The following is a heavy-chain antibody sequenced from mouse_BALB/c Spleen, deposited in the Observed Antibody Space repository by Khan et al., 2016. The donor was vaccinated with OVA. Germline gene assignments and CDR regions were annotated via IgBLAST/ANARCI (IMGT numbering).Heavy chain of an antibody. CDR2: IGPGSSNS. CDR3: ARENYYGRGCYAMDY. D-gene: IGHD1-1*02. Sequence: DLVKPGTSVKLSCKASGYTFTSYWINWIKQRPGQGLEWIGRIGPGSSNSYYNEMFKGKASLTLDTSSSTAYIQLSSLSSEDSAVYFCARENYYGRGCYAMDYGGQGSSVTVSS. J-gene: IGHJ4*01. V-gene: IGHV1S41*01. CDR1: GYTFTSYW.